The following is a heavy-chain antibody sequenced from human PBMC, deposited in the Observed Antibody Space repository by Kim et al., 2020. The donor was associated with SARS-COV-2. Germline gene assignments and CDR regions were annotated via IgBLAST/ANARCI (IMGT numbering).Heavy chain of an antibody. D-gene: IGHD1-26*01. Sequence: GGSLRLSCAASGFTFSSYWMSWVRQAPGKGREWVANIKQDGSEKYYVDSVKGRFTISRDNAKNSLYLQMNSLRAEDTAVYYCAECRSGKYPVHAGFDYRGQGTLVTVPS. J-gene: IGHJ4*02. CDR2: IKQDGSEK. V-gene: IGHV3-7*01. CDR3: AECRSGKYPVHAGFDY. CDR1: GFTFSSYW.